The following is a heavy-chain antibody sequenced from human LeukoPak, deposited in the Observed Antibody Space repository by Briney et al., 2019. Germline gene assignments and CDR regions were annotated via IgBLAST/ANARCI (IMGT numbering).Heavy chain of an antibody. CDR3: AKHSSSWYLGSFFDY. Sequence: GGSLRLSCAASGFIFSNYDMHWVRQAPGKGLEWVAVISHDGRNKYYGDSVKGRFTISRDNSKNTLYLQMNGLRPEDTAKYYCAKHSSSWYLGSFFDYWGQGTLVTVSS. CDR2: ISHDGRNK. CDR1: GFIFSNYD. V-gene: IGHV3-30*18. D-gene: IGHD6-13*01. J-gene: IGHJ4*02.